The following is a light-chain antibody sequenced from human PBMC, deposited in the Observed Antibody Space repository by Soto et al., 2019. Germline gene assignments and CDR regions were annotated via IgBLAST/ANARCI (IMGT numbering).Light chain of an antibody. Sequence: EIVLTQSPATLSLSPGERATLSCRASQSVSSDLAWYQQKPGQAPRLLLHDASNRATGILARFSGSGSATDFTLTISSLEPEDFAVYYCQQSGTSPPTFGQGTRLDMK. CDR3: QQSGTSPPT. CDR1: QSVSSD. V-gene: IGKV3-11*01. J-gene: IGKJ5*01. CDR2: DAS.